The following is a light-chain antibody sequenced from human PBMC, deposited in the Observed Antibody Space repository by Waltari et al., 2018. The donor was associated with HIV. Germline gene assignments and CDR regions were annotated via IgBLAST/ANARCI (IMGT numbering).Light chain of an antibody. CDR1: SSDVGRYNY. V-gene: IGLV2-8*01. J-gene: IGLJ1*01. Sequence: QSALTQPPSASGSPGQSVTISCTGTSSDVGRYNYVSWYQQHPGKAPKLMIYEVSKRPSGVPDRFSGSKSGNTASLTVSGLQPEDEADYYCSSYAGSNNFVFGTGTKVTVL. CDR2: EVS. CDR3: SSYAGSNNFV.